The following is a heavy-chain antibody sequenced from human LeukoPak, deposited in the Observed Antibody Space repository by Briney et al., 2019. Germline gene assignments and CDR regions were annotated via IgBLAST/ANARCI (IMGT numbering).Heavy chain of an antibody. CDR3: AKDPATYCGGDCYSGFAYFDY. V-gene: IGHV3-74*01. CDR1: GFTFSTYW. CDR2: ST. Sequence: GGSLRLSCAASGFTFSTYWMHWVRQAPGKGLVWVSRSTLYADSVRGRFTISRDNAKNSLYLQMNSLRAEDTAVYYCAKDPATYCGGDCYSGFAYFDYWGQGTLVTVSS. D-gene: IGHD2-21*01. J-gene: IGHJ4*02.